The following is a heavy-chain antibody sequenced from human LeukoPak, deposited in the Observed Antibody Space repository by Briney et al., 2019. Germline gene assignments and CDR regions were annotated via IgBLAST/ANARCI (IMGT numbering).Heavy chain of an antibody. D-gene: IGHD1-26*01. J-gene: IGHJ4*02. V-gene: IGHV1-2*02. CDR2: INPNSGGT. CDR3: AGGYQSGSLEY. CDR1: GYTFTGYY. Sequence: ASVKVSCKASGYTFTGYYMHWVRQAPGQGLEWMGWINPNSGGTNYAQQFQGRVNMTRDTSISTAYMELSRLRSDDTAAYYCAGGYQSGSLEYWGQGTLVTVSS.